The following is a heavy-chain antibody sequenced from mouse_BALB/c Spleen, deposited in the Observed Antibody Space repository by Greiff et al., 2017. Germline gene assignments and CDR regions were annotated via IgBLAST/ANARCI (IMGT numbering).Heavy chain of an antibody. V-gene: IGHV1S81*02. D-gene: IGHD2-4*01. CDR3: TRSYDYDVAWFAY. CDR1: GYTFTSYY. Sequence: QVQLKESGAELVKPGASVKLSCKASGYTFTSYYMYWVKQRPGQGLEWIGEINPSNGGTNFNEKFKSKATLTVDKSSSTAYMQLSSLTSEDSAVYYCTRSYDYDVAWFAYWGQGTLVTVSA. CDR2: INPSNGGT. J-gene: IGHJ3*01.